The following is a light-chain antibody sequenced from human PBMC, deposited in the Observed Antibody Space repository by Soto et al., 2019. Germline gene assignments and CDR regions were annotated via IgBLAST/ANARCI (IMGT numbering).Light chain of an antibody. CDR1: QSISSW. CDR3: QQDTSYST. V-gene: IGKV1-5*01. CDR2: DAS. Sequence: DIQMTQSPSTLSASVGDRVTITCRASQSISSWLAWYQQKPGKAPKLLIFDASSLESGVPSRFRGSGSGTEFTHNISSPQPDDFATYYCQQDTSYSTFGQGTKVEIK. J-gene: IGKJ1*01.